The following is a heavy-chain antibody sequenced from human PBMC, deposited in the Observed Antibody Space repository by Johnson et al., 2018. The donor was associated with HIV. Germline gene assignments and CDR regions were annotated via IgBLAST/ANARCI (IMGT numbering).Heavy chain of an antibody. CDR2: IYSGGST. CDR3: ARAGAEYSMGWGGYRDAFDI. J-gene: IGHJ3*02. CDR1: GFTVSSNY. V-gene: IGHV3-53*01. D-gene: IGHD6-19*01. Sequence: VHLVESGGVLIQPGGSLRLSCAASGFTVSSNYMSWVRQAPGKGLEWVSVIYSGGSTYYADSVNGRFTISRDNSKNTLYLQMNSLRAGDTAVYYCARAGAEYSMGWGGYRDAFDIWGQGTMVTVSS.